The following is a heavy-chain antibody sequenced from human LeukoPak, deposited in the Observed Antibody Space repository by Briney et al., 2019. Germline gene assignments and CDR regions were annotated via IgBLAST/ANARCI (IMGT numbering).Heavy chain of an antibody. CDR1: GFTFSNYW. CDR2: IKKDGSEK. Sequence: LGGSLRLSCAASGFTFSNYWMTWVRQAPGKGLEWVGNIKKDGSEKYYVESLKGRFTISRDNVKNSLYLQMNSLRAEDTAVYYCARDLQDGVPTGYWGQGTLVIVS. V-gene: IGHV3-7*01. J-gene: IGHJ4*02. CDR3: ARDLQDGVPTGY. D-gene: IGHD4-17*01.